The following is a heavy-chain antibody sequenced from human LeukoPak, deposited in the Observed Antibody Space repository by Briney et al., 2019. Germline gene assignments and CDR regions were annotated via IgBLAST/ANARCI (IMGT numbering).Heavy chain of an antibody. Sequence: SETLSLTCTVSGYSISSSYYWGWIRQPPGKGLEWIGSIYHSGNTYYNPSLKSRVTISVDTSKNQFSLKLSSVTAADTAVYYCATSGPIYYGSGSYYNYFDYWGQGTLVTVSS. V-gene: IGHV4-38-2*02. J-gene: IGHJ4*02. CDR3: ATSGPIYYGSGSYYNYFDY. D-gene: IGHD3-10*01. CDR1: GYSISSSYY. CDR2: IYHSGNT.